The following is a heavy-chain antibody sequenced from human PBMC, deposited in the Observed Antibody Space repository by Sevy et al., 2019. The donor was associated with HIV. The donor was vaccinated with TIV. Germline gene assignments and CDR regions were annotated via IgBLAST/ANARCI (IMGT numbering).Heavy chain of an antibody. CDR2: ISGNGGYT. V-gene: IGHV3-23*01. CDR3: AKGSTSSAEVGYFDY. D-gene: IGHD2-2*01. J-gene: IGHJ4*02. Sequence: GGSLRLSCAASGFTFSSYAMSWVRQAPGKGLEWVSVISGNGGYTYYADSVKGRFTISRDTSKNTLYLQMNSLRAEDTAGDYCAKGSTSSAEVGYFDYWGQGTLVTVSS. CDR1: GFTFSSYA.